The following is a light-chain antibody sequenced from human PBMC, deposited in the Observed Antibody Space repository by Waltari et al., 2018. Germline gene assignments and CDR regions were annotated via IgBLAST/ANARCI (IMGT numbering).Light chain of an antibody. CDR3: QQSYTYSYT. V-gene: IGKV1-5*03. Sequence: DIQMTQSPSTLSASVGDRVTITCRASENVSKWLAWYQQKPGKAPKLLVYKASTLRSGFPSRFSGSGSGTEFSLTISSLQPDDFATYYCQQSYTYSYTFGQGTKLEIK. J-gene: IGKJ2*01. CDR2: KAS. CDR1: ENVSKW.